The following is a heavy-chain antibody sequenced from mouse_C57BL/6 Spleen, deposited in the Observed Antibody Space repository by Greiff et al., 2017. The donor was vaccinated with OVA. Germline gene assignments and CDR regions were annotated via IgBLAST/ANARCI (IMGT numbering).Heavy chain of an antibody. J-gene: IGHJ3*01. CDR2: ISGGGGNT. V-gene: IGHV5-9*01. CDR1: GFTFSSYT. Sequence: DVMLVESGGGLVKPGGSLKLSCAASGFTFSSYTMSWVRQTPEKRLEWVATISGGGGNTYYPDSVKGRFTISRDNAKNTLYLQMSSLRSEDTALYYCARGYDYDPWFAYWGQGTLVTVSA. D-gene: IGHD2-4*01. CDR3: ARGYDYDPWFAY.